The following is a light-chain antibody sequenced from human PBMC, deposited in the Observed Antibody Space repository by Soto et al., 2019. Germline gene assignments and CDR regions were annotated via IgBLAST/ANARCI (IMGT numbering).Light chain of an antibody. J-gene: IGKJ3*01. Sequence: DIQLTQSSSSLPESLGHRVNIPVRASQSVSSWLAWYTTTPGKAPKLLIYAASSLQSGVPARLSGSGSGTDFTLTISSLQPEDWATYYCQQNYSTPPTFGHGTKVDIK. V-gene: IGKV1-39*01. CDR1: QSVSSW. CDR3: QQNYSTPPT. CDR2: AAS.